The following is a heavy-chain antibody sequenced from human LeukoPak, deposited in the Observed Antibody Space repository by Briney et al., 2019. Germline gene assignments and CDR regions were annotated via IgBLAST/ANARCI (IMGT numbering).Heavy chain of an antibody. CDR1: GFTLSSYW. V-gene: IGHV3-74*01. CDR2: INSDGSST. D-gene: IGHD6-13*01. J-gene: IGHJ6*02. CDR3: AREPTTAGRYYYGMDV. Sequence: PGGSLRLSCAASGFTLSSYWMHWVRQAPGKGLVWVSRINSDGSSTSYADSVKGRFTISRDNAKNTLYLQMNSLRAEDTAVYYCAREPTTAGRYYYGMDVWGQGTTVTVSS.